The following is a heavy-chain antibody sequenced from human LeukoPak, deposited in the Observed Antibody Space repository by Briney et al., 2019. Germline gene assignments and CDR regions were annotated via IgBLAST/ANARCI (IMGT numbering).Heavy chain of an antibody. J-gene: IGHJ4*02. Sequence: GGSLRLSCAASGFTLSSYAMSWVRQGPGKGLEWVSAISVSGNTYHADSVKGRFTISRDSSKNTLYLQMNSLSAGDAAVYYCAKAPVTTCSGAYCYPFDYWSQGTLVTVSS. CDR2: ISVSGNT. V-gene: IGHV3-23*01. D-gene: IGHD2-15*01. CDR1: GFTLSSYA. CDR3: AKAPVTTCSGAYCYPFDY.